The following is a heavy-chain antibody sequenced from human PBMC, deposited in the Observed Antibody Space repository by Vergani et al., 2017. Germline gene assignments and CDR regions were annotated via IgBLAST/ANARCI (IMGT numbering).Heavy chain of an antibody. CDR3: AKAQEYYDSSGYYYYYGMDV. Sequence: EVRLVESGGVVVQPGGSLRLSCAASGFTFDDYAMHWVRQAPGQGLEWVSLISWDGGNTFYADSVKGRFTISRDNSKNSLYLQMNSLRVEDTALYYCAKAQEYYDSSGYYYYYGMDVWGQGTTVTVSS. CDR2: ISWDGGNT. D-gene: IGHD3-22*01. V-gene: IGHV3-43D*04. CDR1: GFTFDDYA. J-gene: IGHJ6*02.